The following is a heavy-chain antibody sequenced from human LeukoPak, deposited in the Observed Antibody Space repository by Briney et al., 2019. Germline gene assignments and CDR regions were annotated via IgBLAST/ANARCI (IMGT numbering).Heavy chain of an antibody. Sequence: GGSLRLSCATSGFTFSTYSMNWVRQAPGKGLEWVSSISSGSGYIYYADSVKGRFTVSRDNAKKSLYLQMVSLRAEDTAIYYCARGGGGYSVGGAFEIWGQGTMVTVSS. J-gene: IGHJ3*02. CDR1: GFTFSTYS. V-gene: IGHV3-21*01. CDR3: ARGGGGYSVGGAFEI. CDR2: ISSGSGYI. D-gene: IGHD1-26*01.